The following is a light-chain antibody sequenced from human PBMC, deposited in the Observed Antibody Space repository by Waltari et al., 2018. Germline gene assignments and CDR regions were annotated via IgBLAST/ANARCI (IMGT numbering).Light chain of an antibody. CDR3: GTWDSSLSGAV. CDR2: EDT. Sequence: QSVLTQPPPVSAAPGQRVTIPCSGSSSNIGTIYASWYRQFPGSAPKLLIYEDTERPSGVPGRFSGSKSGTSATLDITGLQPGDEAEYYCGTWDSSLSGAVFGGGTLLTVL. CDR1: SSNIGTIY. V-gene: IGLV1-51*02. J-gene: IGLJ7*01.